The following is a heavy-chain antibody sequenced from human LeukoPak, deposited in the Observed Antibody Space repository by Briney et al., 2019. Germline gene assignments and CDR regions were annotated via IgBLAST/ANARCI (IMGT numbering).Heavy chain of an antibody. CDR2: INHSGST. D-gene: IGHD3-16*01. CDR3: GRGCQGGIRPLVY. CDR1: GGSFSGYY. V-gene: IGHV4-34*01. Sequence: PSETPSPTRTVSGGSFSGYYWSWIRQPPGKGLEYIGEINHSGSTKYKPSPKRRLTISLDTSKKQFSPKPNPVYPPDPAVYYCGRGCQGGIRPLVYWGQGTLVTVSS. J-gene: IGHJ4*02.